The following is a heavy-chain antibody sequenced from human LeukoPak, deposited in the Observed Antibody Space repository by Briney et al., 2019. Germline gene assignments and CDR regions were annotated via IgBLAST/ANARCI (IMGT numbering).Heavy chain of an antibody. V-gene: IGHV1-69*04. J-gene: IGHJ3*02. CDR2: IIPILGIA. D-gene: IGHD3-22*01. CDR3: AAGYYYDSSGYYEAFDI. CDR1: GGTFSSYA. Sequence: SVKVSCKASGGTFSSYAISWVRQAPGQVLEWMGRIIPILGIANYAQKLQGRVTITADKSTSTAYMELSSLRSEDTAVYYCAAGYYYDSSGYYEAFDIWGQGTMVTVSS.